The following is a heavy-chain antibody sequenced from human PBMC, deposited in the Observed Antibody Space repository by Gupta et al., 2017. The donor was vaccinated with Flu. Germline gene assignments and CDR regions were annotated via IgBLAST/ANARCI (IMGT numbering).Heavy chain of an antibody. Sequence: EWVSYISSTGSTIYYADSAKGRFTISRDNAKNSLYLQMNSLRAEDTAVYYCARDFITVGNHYFDYWGQGTLVTVSS. D-gene: IGHD3-22*01. J-gene: IGHJ4*02. CDR3: ARDFITVGNHYFDY. V-gene: IGHV3-48*03. CDR2: ISSTGSTI.